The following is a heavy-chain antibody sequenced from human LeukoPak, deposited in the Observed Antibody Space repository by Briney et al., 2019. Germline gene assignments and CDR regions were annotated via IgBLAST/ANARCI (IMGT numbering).Heavy chain of an antibody. Sequence: SETLSLTCTVSGDSISRYYWSWIRQPPGKGLEWIGYIYYSGSTNYNPSLKSRVTISVDTSKNQFSLKLSSVTAADTAVYYCARVSLAVAGSNWYFDLWGRGTLVTVSS. V-gene: IGHV4-59*01. J-gene: IGHJ2*01. CDR1: GDSISRYY. CDR3: ARVSLAVAGSNWYFDL. CDR2: IYYSGST. D-gene: IGHD6-19*01.